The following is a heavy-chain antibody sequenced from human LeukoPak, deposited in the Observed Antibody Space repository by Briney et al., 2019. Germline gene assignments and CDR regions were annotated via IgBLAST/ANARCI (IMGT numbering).Heavy chain of an antibody. Sequence: PSETLSLTCTVSGGSISSDRYSWSWIRQPAGKGLEWIGRIYTSGSTKYNPSLKSRVTISLDTSKNQFSLKLSSVTAADTAVYYCARVFVGDYDAFDIWGQGTMVTVSS. CDR2: IYTSGST. J-gene: IGHJ3*02. D-gene: IGHD4-17*01. CDR3: ARVFVGDYDAFDI. V-gene: IGHV4-61*02. CDR1: GGSISSDRYS.